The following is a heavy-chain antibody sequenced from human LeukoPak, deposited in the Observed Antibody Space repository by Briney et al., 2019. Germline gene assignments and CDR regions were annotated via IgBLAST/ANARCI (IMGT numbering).Heavy chain of an antibody. CDR3: ARDRWSGATGDYHYYYGMDV. V-gene: IGHV1-18*01. D-gene: IGHD1-26*01. Sequence: GSSVTVSFMASGYTSTHYGIRWLRQAPGQEGEGMGWIGVYHCKTKYVEKLQGRATMTTDTSTSTAYMELRSLRSDDTAVYYCARDRWSGATGDYHYYYGMDVWGQGTTVSVSS. J-gene: IGHJ6*02. CDR1: GYTSTHYG. CDR2: IGVYHCKT.